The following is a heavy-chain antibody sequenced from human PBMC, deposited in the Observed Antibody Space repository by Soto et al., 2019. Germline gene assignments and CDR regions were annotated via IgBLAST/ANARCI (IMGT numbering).Heavy chain of an antibody. V-gene: IGHV4-59*01. D-gene: IGHD3-16*01. J-gene: IGHJ6*02. Sequence: SDTLSLTCTVSGGSLSSYYWNWLRPPPGKGLEWIGYIYYSGSTNYNPSLKSRVTISVDTSKNQFSLKLSSVTAADTAVYYCARDGGTYGMDVWGQGTTVTVSS. CDR2: IYYSGST. CDR3: ARDGGTYGMDV. CDR1: GGSLSSYY.